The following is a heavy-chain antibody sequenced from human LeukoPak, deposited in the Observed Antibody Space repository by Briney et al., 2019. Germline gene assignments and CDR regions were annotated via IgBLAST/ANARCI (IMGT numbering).Heavy chain of an antibody. V-gene: IGHV4-59*01. Sequence: SETLSLTCTVSGGSISSYYWSWIRQPPGKGLEWIGYIYYSGSTNYNPSLKSRVTISVDTSKNQFSLRLSSVTAADTALYYCARSSSWYGTNYWGQGTLVTVSS. CDR1: GGSISSYY. D-gene: IGHD6-13*01. CDR3: ARSSSWYGTNY. J-gene: IGHJ4*02. CDR2: IYYSGST.